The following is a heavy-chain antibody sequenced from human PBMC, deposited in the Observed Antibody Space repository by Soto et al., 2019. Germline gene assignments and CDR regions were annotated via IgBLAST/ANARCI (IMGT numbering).Heavy chain of an antibody. CDR2: IDHRGST. Sequence: SETLSLTCAVYGGSFSGYYWSWIRQPPGRGLEWIGEIDHRGSTNYNPSLKSRVSISVDTSKNQFSLKLSSVTAADTAVYYCARHQRGTIAYYYYYMDVWGKGTTVPVSS. CDR3: ARHQRGTIAYYYYYMDV. J-gene: IGHJ6*03. V-gene: IGHV4-34*01. CDR1: GGSFSGYY. D-gene: IGHD2-21*01.